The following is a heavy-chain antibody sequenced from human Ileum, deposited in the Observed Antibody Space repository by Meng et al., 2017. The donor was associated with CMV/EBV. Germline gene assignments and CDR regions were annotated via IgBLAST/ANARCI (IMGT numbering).Heavy chain of an antibody. D-gene: IGHD2-15*01. CDR3: ARVKQDIVVVVAVTAFDP. Sequence: ASVTVSCKASGYTFSRYGISWVRQAPGQGLEWMGWISAYNGNTNYAQKSQGRVTMTTDTSTSTAYMEVRSLRSDDTAVYYCARVKQDIVVVVAVTAFDPWGQGTLVTVSS. V-gene: IGHV1-18*01. CDR2: ISAYNGNT. J-gene: IGHJ5*02. CDR1: GYTFSRYG.